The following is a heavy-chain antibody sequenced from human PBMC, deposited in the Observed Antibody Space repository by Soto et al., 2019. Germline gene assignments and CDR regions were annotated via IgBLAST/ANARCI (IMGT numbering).Heavy chain of an antibody. CDR2: ISVNSGNT. CDR3: AGGIRVGQGFEY. Sequence: QVQLVQSGAEAKKPGASVKVSCKASGDTFASYGISGVRQAPGQGLEWMGWISVNSGNTNYAQNFQGRVTMTTDTSTTTVFMELRSLRSDDTAVYYCAGGIRVGQGFEYWGKGTLVTVYS. D-gene: IGHD2-2*01. V-gene: IGHV1-18*01. J-gene: IGHJ4*02. CDR1: GDTFASYG.